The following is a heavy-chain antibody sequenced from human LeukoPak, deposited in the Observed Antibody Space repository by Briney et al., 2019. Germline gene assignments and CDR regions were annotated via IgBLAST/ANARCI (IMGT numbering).Heavy chain of an antibody. Sequence: GGSLRLSCAASGFTFSSYAMSWVRQAPGKGLEWVSAISGSGGSTYYADSAKGRFTISRDNSKNTLYLQMISLRAEDTAVYYCAKDRGYLNWNWFDPWGQGTLVTVSS. V-gene: IGHV3-23*01. J-gene: IGHJ5*02. CDR1: GFTFSSYA. CDR3: AKDRGYLNWNWFDP. D-gene: IGHD3-10*01. CDR2: ISGSGGST.